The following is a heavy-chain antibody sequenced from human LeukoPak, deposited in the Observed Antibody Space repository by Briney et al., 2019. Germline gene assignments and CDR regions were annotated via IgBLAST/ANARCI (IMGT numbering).Heavy chain of an antibody. V-gene: IGHV3-21*01. CDR3: ARDTDQYCGRDCYVDY. CDR1: GFTLSSHS. CDR2: ISSSSSYI. J-gene: IGHJ4*02. Sequence: GGSLRLSCAGSGFTLSSHSMNWVRQAPGKGLEWVSSISSSSSYIYYADSVKGRFTISRDNARNSLYLQMNSLRAEDTAVYYCARDTDQYCGRDCYVDYWGQGTLVTVSS. D-gene: IGHD2-21*02.